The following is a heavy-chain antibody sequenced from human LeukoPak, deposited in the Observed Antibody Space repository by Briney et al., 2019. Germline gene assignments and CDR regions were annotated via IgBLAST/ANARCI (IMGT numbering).Heavy chain of an antibody. V-gene: IGHV3-48*03. CDR3: AREVEDSGSYYTSYFDY. CDR1: GFTFSSYE. J-gene: IGHJ4*02. Sequence: QSGGSLRLSCAASGFTFSSYEMNWVRQAPGKGLEWVSYISSSGSTIYYADSVKGRFTISRDNAKNSLYLQMNSLRAEDTAVYYCAREVEDSGSYYTSYFDYWGQGTLVTVSS. D-gene: IGHD3-10*01. CDR2: ISSSGSTI.